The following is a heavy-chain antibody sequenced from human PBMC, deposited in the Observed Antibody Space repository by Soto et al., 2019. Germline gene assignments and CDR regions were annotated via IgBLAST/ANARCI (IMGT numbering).Heavy chain of an antibody. J-gene: IGHJ4*02. CDR3: AKAGRYYDSSGYRDY. Sequence: NPSETLSLTCAVSGEYISNGYYWAWIRQPPGKWLEWIGSIFHSGTTYYNPSIKSRVTIAVDTSKNQFSLKLSSVTAADSAVYYCAKAGRYYDSSGYRDYWGQGTLVTVSS. D-gene: IGHD3-22*01. CDR2: IFHSGTT. CDR1: GEYISNGYY. V-gene: IGHV4-38-2*01.